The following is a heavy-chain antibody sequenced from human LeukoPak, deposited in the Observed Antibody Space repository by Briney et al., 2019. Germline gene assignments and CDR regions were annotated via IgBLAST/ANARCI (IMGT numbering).Heavy chain of an antibody. J-gene: IGHJ4*02. V-gene: IGHV3-30*18. D-gene: IGHD6-19*01. CDR3: AKPYSSGWLPFDY. CDR1: GFTFSSYG. Sequence: PGRSLRLSCAASGFTFSSYGMHWVRQAPGKGLEWVAVISYDGSNKYYADSVKGRFTISRDNSKNTLYLQMNSLRAEDTAVYYCAKPYSSGWLPFDYWGQGTLVTVSS. CDR2: ISYDGSNK.